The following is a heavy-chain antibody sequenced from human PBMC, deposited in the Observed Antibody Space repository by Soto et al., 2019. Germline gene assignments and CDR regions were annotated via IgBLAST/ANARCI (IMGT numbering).Heavy chain of an antibody. CDR1: GYTFSSYA. J-gene: IGHJ1*01. CDR2: INGGNGQT. V-gene: IGHV1-3*01. CDR3: ARDPYYYDSSGYLSGYFHH. Sequence: ASVKVSCKASGYTFSSYALHWVRQAPGQRLEWMGWINGGNGQTKYSQKFQGRVTFTRDTSASTAYLDLSSLRSEDTAVYYCARDPYYYDSSGYLSGYFHHWGQGTRVTVYS. D-gene: IGHD3-22*01.